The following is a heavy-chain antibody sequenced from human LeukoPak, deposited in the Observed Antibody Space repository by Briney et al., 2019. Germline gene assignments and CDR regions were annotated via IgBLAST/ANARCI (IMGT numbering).Heavy chain of an antibody. V-gene: IGHV4-4*07. CDR2: IYTSGST. J-gene: IGHJ3*02. Sequence: PSETLSLTCTVSGGSISSYYWSWIRRPAGKGLEWIGRIYTSGSTNYNPSLKSRVTMSVDTSKNQFSLKLSSVTAADTAVYYCARDIAVAGTGAFDIWGQGTMVTVPS. CDR3: ARDIAVAGTGAFDI. D-gene: IGHD6-19*01. CDR1: GGSISSYY.